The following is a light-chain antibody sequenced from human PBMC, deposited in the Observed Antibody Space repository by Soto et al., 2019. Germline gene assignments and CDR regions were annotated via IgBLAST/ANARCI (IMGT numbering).Light chain of an antibody. CDR3: SSFTSISTYV. V-gene: IGLV2-18*02. J-gene: IGLJ1*01. CDR1: SSDVGSYNR. Sequence: QSVLTQPPSVSGSPAQSVAISCTGTSSDVGSYNRVSWYQQPPGTAPKLLIYEVSNRPSGVPDRFSGSKSGNTASLTISGLQAEDEADYYCSSFTSISTYVFGTGAKVTVL. CDR2: EVS.